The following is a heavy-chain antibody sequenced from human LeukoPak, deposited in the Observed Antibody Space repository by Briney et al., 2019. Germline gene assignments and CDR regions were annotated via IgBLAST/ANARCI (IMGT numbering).Heavy chain of an antibody. J-gene: IGHJ3*02. Sequence: GGSLRLSCAGSGFTFSSYSMNWVRQAPGKGLEWVSAISSSSSYIYYADSVKGRFTISRDNAKNSLYLQMNSLRAEDTAVYYCARDPRYCSGGSCYSPDAFDIWGQGTMVTVSS. D-gene: IGHD2-15*01. CDR1: GFTFSSYS. V-gene: IGHV3-21*01. CDR3: ARDPRYCSGGSCYSPDAFDI. CDR2: ISSSSSYI.